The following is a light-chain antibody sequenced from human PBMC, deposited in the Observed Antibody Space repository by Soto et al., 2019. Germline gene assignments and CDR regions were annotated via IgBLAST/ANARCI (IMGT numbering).Light chain of an antibody. CDR2: DAS. V-gene: IGKV3-20*01. CDR1: ESVSTN. Sequence: EIVLTQSPATLSLSPGERATLSCRASESVSTNLAWYQQKAGQAPRLLIYDASNRATGIPARFSGSGSGTDFTLTISRLEPEDFAVYYCQQYGSSPRTFGQGTRLEIK. CDR3: QQYGSSPRT. J-gene: IGKJ5*01.